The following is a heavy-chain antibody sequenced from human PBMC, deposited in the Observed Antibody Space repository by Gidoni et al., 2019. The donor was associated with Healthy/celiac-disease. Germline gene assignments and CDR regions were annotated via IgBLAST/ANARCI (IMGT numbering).Heavy chain of an antibody. J-gene: IGHJ4*02. CDR2: ISSSSSYT. CDR3: ASEGWLQPSDY. D-gene: IGHD5-12*01. Sequence: QVQLVESGGGLVKPGGSLRLSCAASGFTFSDYYMSWIRQAPGKGLEWVSYISSSSSYTNYADSVKGRFTISRDNAKNSLYLQMNSLRAEDTAVYYCASEGWLQPSDYWGQGTLVTVSS. V-gene: IGHV3-11*05. CDR1: GFTFSDYY.